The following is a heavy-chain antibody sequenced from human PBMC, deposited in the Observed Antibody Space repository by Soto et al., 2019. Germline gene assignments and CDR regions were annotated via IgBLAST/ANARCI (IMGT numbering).Heavy chain of an antibody. CDR2: ISGSGGST. V-gene: IGHV3-23*01. Sequence: PGGSLRLSCAASGFTFSSYAMSWVRQAPGKGLEWVSAISGSGGSTYYADSVKGRFTISRDNSKNTLYLQMNSLRAEDTAVYYCAKAPGVDYYDSSGYPANDAFDIWGQGTMVTVSS. J-gene: IGHJ3*02. D-gene: IGHD3-22*01. CDR3: AKAPGVDYYDSSGYPANDAFDI. CDR1: GFTFSSYA.